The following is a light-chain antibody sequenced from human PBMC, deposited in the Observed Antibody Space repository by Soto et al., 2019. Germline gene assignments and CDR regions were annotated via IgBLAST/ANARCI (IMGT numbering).Light chain of an antibody. Sequence: QSALTQPPSASGSPGQSVTISCTGTSSDLGTYNYVSWYQQHPGKAPKLMIYEVTKRPSGVPNRFSGSKSGNTASLTVSGLQAEDEADYYCTSYGGRDNLIFGGGTQLTVL. CDR1: SSDLGTYNY. CDR2: EVT. CDR3: TSYGGRDNLI. J-gene: IGLJ2*01. V-gene: IGLV2-8*01.